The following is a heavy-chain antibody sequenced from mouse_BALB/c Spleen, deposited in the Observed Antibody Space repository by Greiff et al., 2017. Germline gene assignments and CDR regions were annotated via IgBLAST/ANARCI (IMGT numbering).Heavy chain of an antibody. CDR2: IWAGGST. J-gene: IGHJ4*01. CDR1: GFSLTSYG. CDR3: ARDLWDGDYYAMDY. D-gene: IGHD4-1*01. V-gene: IGHV2-9*02. Sequence: VQLQQSGPGLVAPSQSLSITCTVSGFSLTSYGVHWVRQPPGKGLEWLGVIWAGGSTNYNSALMSRLSISKDNSKSQVFLKMNSLQTDDTAMYYCARDLWDGDYYAMDYWGQGTSVTVSS.